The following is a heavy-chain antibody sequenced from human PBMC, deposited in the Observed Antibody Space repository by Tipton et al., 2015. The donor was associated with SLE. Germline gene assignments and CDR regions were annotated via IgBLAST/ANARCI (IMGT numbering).Heavy chain of an antibody. Sequence: TLSLTCTVSGGSISSNSYYWSWIRQPAGKGLEWIGHIYASGSTNYNPSLKSRVTISVDTSKNQFSLKLSSVTAADTAVYYCARDRPSSTTMTTYDYYYYGMDVWGQGTTVTVSS. V-gene: IGHV4-61*09. CDR1: GGSISSNSYY. J-gene: IGHJ6*02. CDR2: IYASGST. CDR3: ARDRPSSTTMTTYDYYYYGMDV. D-gene: IGHD4-17*01.